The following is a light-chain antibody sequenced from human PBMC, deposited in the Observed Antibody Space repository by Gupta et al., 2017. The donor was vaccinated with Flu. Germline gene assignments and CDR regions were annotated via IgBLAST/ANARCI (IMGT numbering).Light chain of an antibody. CDR2: LNSDGSH. J-gene: IGLJ3*02. Sequence: QVVLTQSPSASASLGASVKLTCTLSSGHSTYAIAWHQQQPKKGPRYLMNLNSDGSHSQGDGIPDRFSGSSSGAERYLTISSLQSEDEADYYCQTWGTGIGVFGGGTKLTVL. CDR3: QTWGTGIGV. V-gene: IGLV4-69*01. CDR1: SGHSTYA.